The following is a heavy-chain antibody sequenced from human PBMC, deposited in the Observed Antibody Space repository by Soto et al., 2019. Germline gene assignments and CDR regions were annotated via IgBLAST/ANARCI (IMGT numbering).Heavy chain of an antibody. CDR3: ARVPARLGAFDI. V-gene: IGHV4-30-2*01. J-gene: IGHJ3*02. D-gene: IGHD2-2*01. Sequence: ASETLSLTCAVSGGSISSGGYSWGWIRQPPGKGLEWIGYIYDSGSSYYNPSLKSRVTISLDRSKNQFSLKLSSVTAADTAVYYCARVPARLGAFDIWGQGTMVTVSS. CDR1: GGSISSGGYS. CDR2: IYDSGSS.